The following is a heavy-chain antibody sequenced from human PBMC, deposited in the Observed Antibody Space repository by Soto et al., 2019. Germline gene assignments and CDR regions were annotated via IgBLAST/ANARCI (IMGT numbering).Heavy chain of an antibody. CDR3: ARDRGCSGGICYRDLGY. CDR2: ISRTSNTI. J-gene: IGHJ4*02. CDR1: GFTFSTYS. D-gene: IGHD2-15*01. Sequence: EVQLVESGGGLVKPGGSLRLSCAASGFTFSTYSMSWVRQAPGKGLEWVSYISRTSNTIYYADSVKGRFTISRDNAKNSLYLHMNSLSAEDTAVYYCARDRGCSGGICYRDLGYWGQGNLFTVSS. V-gene: IGHV3-48*01.